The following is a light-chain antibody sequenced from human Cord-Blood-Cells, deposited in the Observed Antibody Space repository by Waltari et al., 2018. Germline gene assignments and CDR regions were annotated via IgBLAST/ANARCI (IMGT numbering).Light chain of an antibody. J-gene: IGKJ2*01. CDR2: WAS. V-gene: IGKV4-1*01. CDR3: QQYYSTPYT. Sequence: DIVMTQSPDSLAVSLGERATINCKSSQSVLYSSNNKNYLAWYQQKPGQPPKLLIYWASTLESGVPDRFSGSESGTDFTLTISSLQAEDVAVYYCQQYYSTPYTFGQGTKLEIK. CDR1: QSVLYSSNNKNY.